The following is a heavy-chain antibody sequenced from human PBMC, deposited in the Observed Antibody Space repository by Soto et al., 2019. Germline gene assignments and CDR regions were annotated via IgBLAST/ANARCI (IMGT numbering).Heavy chain of an antibody. CDR2: ISAYNGNT. CDR1: GYTFTSYG. J-gene: IGHJ6*02. D-gene: IGHD4-17*01. CDR3: ARDMIPVTTFYYYYGMDV. V-gene: IGHV1-18*01. Sequence: ASVKVSCKASGYTFTSYGISWVRQAPGQGLEWMGWISAYNGNTNYAQKFQGWVTMTRDTSISTAYMELSRLRSDDTAVYYCARDMIPVTTFYYYYGMDVWGQGTTVTVSS.